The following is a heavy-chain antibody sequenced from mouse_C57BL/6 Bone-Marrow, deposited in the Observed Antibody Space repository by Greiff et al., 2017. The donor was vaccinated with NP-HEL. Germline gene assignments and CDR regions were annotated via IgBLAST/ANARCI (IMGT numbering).Heavy chain of an antibody. V-gene: IGHV1-26*01. CDR1: GYTFTDYY. CDR3: ARSFYYYAMDY. J-gene: IGHJ4*01. CDR2: INPNNGGT. Sequence: VQLQQSGPELVKPGASVKISCKASGYTFTDYYMNWVKQSHGKSLEWIGDINPNNGGTSYNQKFKGKATLTVDKSSSTAYMELRSLTSEDSAVYYCARSFYYYAMDYWGQGTSVTVSS.